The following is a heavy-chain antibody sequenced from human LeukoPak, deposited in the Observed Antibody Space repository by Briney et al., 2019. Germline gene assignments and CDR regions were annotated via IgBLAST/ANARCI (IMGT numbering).Heavy chain of an antibody. D-gene: IGHD1-26*01. J-gene: IGHJ5*02. V-gene: IGHV4-39*01. Sequence: SETLSLTCTVSGGSITTSSTYWGWHRQPPGKGWEWNVSICCSATNYPNPSLNSRITIFVDTSKNQYSLKLSSVTAADMATYYYERTIAGDGPTHNWFGHWGQGALVTVSS. CDR1: GGSITTSSTY. CDR3: ERTIAGDGPTHNWFGH. CDR2: ICCSATN.